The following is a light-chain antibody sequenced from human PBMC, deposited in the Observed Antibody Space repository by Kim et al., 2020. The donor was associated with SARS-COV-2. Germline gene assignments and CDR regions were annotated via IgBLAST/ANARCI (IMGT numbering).Light chain of an antibody. CDR3: QQSYSTPLM. V-gene: IGKV1-39*01. CDR2: AAS. CDR1: QSISSY. Sequence: DIQMTQSPYSLSASVGDRVTITCRASQSISSYLNWYQQKPGKAPKLLIYAASSLQSGVPSRFSGSGSGTDFTLTISSLQPEDFATYYCQQSYSTPLMFGQGTKVDIK. J-gene: IGKJ1*01.